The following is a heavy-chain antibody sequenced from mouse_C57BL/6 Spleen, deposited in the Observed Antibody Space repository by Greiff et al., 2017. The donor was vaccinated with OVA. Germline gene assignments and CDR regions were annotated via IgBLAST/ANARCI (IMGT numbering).Heavy chain of an antibody. CDR3: ARDGGLESYFDY. J-gene: IGHJ2*01. CDR1: GFTFSSYA. CDR2: ISDGGSYT. V-gene: IGHV5-4*01. D-gene: IGHD1-1*02. Sequence: EVKLMESGGGLVKPGGSLKLSCAASGFTFSSYAMSWVRQTPEKRLEWVATISDGGSYTYYPDNVKGRFTISRDNAKNNLYLQMSHLKSEDTAMYYCARDGGLESYFDYWGQGTTLTVSS.